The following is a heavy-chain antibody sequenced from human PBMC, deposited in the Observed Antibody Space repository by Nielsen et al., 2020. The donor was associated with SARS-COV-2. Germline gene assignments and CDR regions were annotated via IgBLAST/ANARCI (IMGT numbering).Heavy chain of an antibody. V-gene: IGHV3-21*01. CDR2: ISSSSSYI. CDR1: GFTFSSYS. D-gene: IGHD6-13*01. CDR3: ARWWQQLTLPGTDAFDI. J-gene: IGHJ3*02. Sequence: GESLKISCAVSGFTFSSYSMNWVRQAPGKGLEWVSSISSSSSYIYYADSVKGRFTISRDNAKNSLYLQMNSLRAEDTAVYYCARWWQQLTLPGTDAFDIWGQGTMVTVSS.